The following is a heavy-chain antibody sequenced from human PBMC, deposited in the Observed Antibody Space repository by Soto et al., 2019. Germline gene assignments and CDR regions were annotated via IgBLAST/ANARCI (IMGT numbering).Heavy chain of an antibody. CDR3: ARGRYGDYVERPYYFDY. Sequence: ASVKVSCKASGYTFTSYDINWVRQATGQGLEWMGWMNPNSGNTGYAQKFQGRVTMTRNTSISTAYMELSSLRSEDTAVCYCARGRYGDYVERPYYFDYWGQGTLVTVSS. CDR2: MNPNSGNT. V-gene: IGHV1-8*01. CDR1: GYTFTSYD. J-gene: IGHJ4*02. D-gene: IGHD4-17*01.